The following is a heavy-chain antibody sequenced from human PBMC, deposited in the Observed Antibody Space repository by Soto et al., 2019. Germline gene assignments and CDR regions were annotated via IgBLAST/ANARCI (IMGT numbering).Heavy chain of an antibody. V-gene: IGHV3-23*01. CDR3: AKPAEIIVVVVAAAYYFDY. CDR1: GFTFSSYA. D-gene: IGHD2-15*01. J-gene: IGHJ4*02. CDR2: ISGSGGST. Sequence: GGSLRLSCAASGFTFSSYAMSWVRQAPGKGLEWVSAISGSGGSTYYADSVKGRFTISRDNSKNTLYLQMNSLRAEDTAVYYCAKPAEIIVVVVAAAYYFDYWGQGTLVTVSS.